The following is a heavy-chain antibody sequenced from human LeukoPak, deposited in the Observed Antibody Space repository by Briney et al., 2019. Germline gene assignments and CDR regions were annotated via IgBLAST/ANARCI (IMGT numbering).Heavy chain of an antibody. CDR3: ARVPTYYYDSSGYYPD. Sequence: ASVKVSCKASGYTFTGYYMHWVRQAPGQGLEWMGWINPNSGGTNYAQKFQGRVTMTRDTSISTAYMELSRLRSDDTAEYYCARVPTYYYDSSGYYPDWGQGTLVTVSS. D-gene: IGHD3-22*01. J-gene: IGHJ4*02. V-gene: IGHV1-2*02. CDR2: INPNSGGT. CDR1: GYTFTGYY.